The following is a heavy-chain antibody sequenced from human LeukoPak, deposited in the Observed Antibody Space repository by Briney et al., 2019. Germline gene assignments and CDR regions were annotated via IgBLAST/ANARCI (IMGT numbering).Heavy chain of an antibody. J-gene: IGHJ4*02. Sequence: PGGSLRLSCAASGFTFDDYAMHWVRQAPGKGLEWVSLISGDGGSTYYADSVKGRFTTSRDNSKNSLYLQMNSLRTEGTALYYCAKDKRFRSSSLDYWGQGTLVTVSS. CDR3: AKDKRFRSSSLDY. V-gene: IGHV3-43*02. D-gene: IGHD6-13*01. CDR1: GFTFDDYA. CDR2: ISGDGGST.